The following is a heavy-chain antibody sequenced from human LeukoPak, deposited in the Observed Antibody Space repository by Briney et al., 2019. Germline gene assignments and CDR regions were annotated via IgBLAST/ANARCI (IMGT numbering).Heavy chain of an antibody. D-gene: IGHD3-22*01. CDR1: GGTFISYA. CDR2: IIPIFGTA. V-gene: IGHV1-69*06. Sequence: SVKVSCKASGGTFISYAISWVRQAPGQGLEWMGRIIPIFGTANYAQKFQGRVTITADKSTSTAYMELSSLRSEDTAVYYCAYYYDSSGYYERYYFDYWGQGTLVTVSS. CDR3: AYYYDSSGYYERYYFDY. J-gene: IGHJ4*02.